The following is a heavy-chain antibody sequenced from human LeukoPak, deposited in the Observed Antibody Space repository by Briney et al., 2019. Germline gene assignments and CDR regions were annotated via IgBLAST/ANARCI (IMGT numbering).Heavy chain of an antibody. CDR2: INWNGGST. D-gene: IGHD4-17*01. CDR3: AREGTQVFLLTTVTGSGAFDI. V-gene: IGHV3-20*04. Sequence: GGSLRLSCAASGFTFDDYGMSWVRQAPGKGLEWVSGINWNGGSTGYADSVKGRFTISRDNAKNSLYLQMNSLRAEDTALYYCAREGTQVFLLTTVTGSGAFDIWGQGTMVTVSS. J-gene: IGHJ3*02. CDR1: GFTFDDYG.